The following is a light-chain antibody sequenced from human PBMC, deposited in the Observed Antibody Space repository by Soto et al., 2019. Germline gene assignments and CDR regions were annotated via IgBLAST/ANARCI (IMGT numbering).Light chain of an antibody. Sequence: EIVLTQSAGTLSLSPGERATLSCRASQSVSNNYLAWYQQKPGQAPRLLIYGASSRATGIPDRFSGSGSGTDFTLTISRLEPEDFAVYYCQQRSNWQIPFGQGTRLEIK. CDR3: QQRSNWQIP. CDR1: QSVSNNY. CDR2: GAS. J-gene: IGKJ5*01. V-gene: IGKV3D-20*02.